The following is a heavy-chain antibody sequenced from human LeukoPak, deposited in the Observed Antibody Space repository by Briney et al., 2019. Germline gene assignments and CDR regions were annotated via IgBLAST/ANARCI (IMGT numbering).Heavy chain of an antibody. Sequence: SETLSLTCTVSGGSIGSGSYYWSWIRQPAGKGLEWIGRIYTSGSTNYNPSLKSRVTISVDTSKNQFSLKLSSVTAADTAVYYCARALPGWGFDPWGQGTLVTVSS. J-gene: IGHJ5*02. CDR1: GGSIGSGSYY. CDR3: ARALPGWGFDP. V-gene: IGHV4-61*02. D-gene: IGHD1-14*01. CDR2: IYTSGST.